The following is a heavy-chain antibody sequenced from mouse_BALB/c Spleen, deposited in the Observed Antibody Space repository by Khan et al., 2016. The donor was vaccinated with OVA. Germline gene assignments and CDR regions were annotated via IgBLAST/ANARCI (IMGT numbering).Heavy chain of an antibody. CDR1: GFSLTNYS. V-gene: IGHV2-2*02. Sequence: QVQLKQSGPGLVQPSQSLSITCTVSGFSLTNYSLHWVRQSPGKGLEWLGVIWSAGSTDYNAAFISRRTIITDDSRSQVFFKMNSLQPTDTAIYDGARRGYYNGGGALFAYGGEGTLVTVSA. CDR2: IWSAGST. CDR3: ARRGYYNGGGALFAY. J-gene: IGHJ3*01. D-gene: IGHD1-1*01.